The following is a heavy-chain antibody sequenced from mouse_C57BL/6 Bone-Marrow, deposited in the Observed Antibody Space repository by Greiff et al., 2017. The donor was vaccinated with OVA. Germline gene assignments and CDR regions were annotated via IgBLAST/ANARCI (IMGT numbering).Heavy chain of an antibody. J-gene: IGHJ3*01. V-gene: IGHV14-4*01. CDR1: GFNIKDDY. CDR2: IDPENGDT. Sequence: DVQLVESGAELVRPGASVKLSCTASGFNIKDDYMHWVKQRPEQGLEWIGWIDPENGDTESASKFQGKATITADTSSNTAYLQLLILTSADTAFYYCTTGAYWGQGTLVTVSA. CDR3: TTGAY.